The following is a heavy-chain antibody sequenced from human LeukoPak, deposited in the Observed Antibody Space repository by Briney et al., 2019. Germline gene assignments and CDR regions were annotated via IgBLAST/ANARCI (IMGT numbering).Heavy chain of an antibody. CDR2: IIPIFGTA. CDR1: GGTFSSYA. V-gene: IGHV1-69*13. Sequence: SVKVSCKASGGTFSSYAISWVRQAPGQGLEWMGGIIPIFGTANYAQKFQGRVTITADESTSTAYMELSSLRSEDTAVYYWARDGVVGSSWYFGGSGTNWFDPWGQGTLVTVSS. J-gene: IGHJ5*02. CDR3: ARDGVVGSSWYFGGSGTNWFDP. D-gene: IGHD6-13*01.